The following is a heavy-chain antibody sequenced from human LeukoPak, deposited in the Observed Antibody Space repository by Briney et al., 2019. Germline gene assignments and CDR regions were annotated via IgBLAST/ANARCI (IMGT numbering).Heavy chain of an antibody. CDR1: GFTVRDGY. D-gene: IGHD6-25*01. J-gene: IGHJ6*03. CDR3: ARFAAGGSYYYYMDV. CDR2: IYVSGTT. Sequence: PGGSLRLSCAASGFTVRDGYMSWVRQAPGKRLEWLAFIYVSGTTFYAASVKGRFTISRDNAKNSLYLQMNSLRADDTAVYYCARFAAGGSYYYYMDVWGKGTTVTVSS. V-gene: IGHV3-53*01.